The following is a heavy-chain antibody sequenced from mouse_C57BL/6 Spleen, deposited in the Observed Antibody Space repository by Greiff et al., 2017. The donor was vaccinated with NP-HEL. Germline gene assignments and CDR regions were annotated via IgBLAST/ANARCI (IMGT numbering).Heavy chain of an antibody. V-gene: IGHV5-4*03. Sequence: EVKLVESGGGLVKPGGSLKLSCAASGFTFSSYAMSWVRQTPEKRLEWVATISDGGSYTYYPDNVKGRFTISRDNAKNNLYLQMSHLKSEDTAMYYCARLFITTVVGAMDYWGQGTSVTVSS. CDR1: GFTFSSYA. CDR2: ISDGGSYT. J-gene: IGHJ4*01. CDR3: ARLFITTVVGAMDY. D-gene: IGHD1-1*01.